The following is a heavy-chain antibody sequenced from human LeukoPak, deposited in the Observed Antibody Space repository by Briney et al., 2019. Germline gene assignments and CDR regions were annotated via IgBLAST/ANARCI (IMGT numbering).Heavy chain of an antibody. D-gene: IGHD1-26*01. CDR2: ISYDGSNK. J-gene: IGHJ4*02. CDR1: GFTFSSYG. Sequence: PGGSLRLSCAASGFTFSSYGMHWVRQAPGKGLEWVAVISYDGSNKYYADSVKGRFTISRDNSKNTLYLQMNSLRAEDTAVYYCARGGPVGAIYLAGYWGQGTLVTVPS. CDR3: ARGGPVGAIYLAGY. V-gene: IGHV3-30*19.